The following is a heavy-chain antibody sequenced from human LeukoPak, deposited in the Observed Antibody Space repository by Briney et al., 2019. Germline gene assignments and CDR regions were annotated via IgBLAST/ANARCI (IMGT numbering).Heavy chain of an antibody. Sequence: SETLSLTCDVSGGSFGGYYWSWIRQPPGKGLEWIGEINRGESTNYNPSLKSRVTISVDTSKNQFSLQLSSVTAADTAVYYCARGLAARPFYFYYYMDVWGKGTTVTVSS. D-gene: IGHD6-6*01. CDR2: INRGEST. V-gene: IGHV4-34*01. CDR1: GGSFGGYY. CDR3: ARGLAARPFYFYYYMDV. J-gene: IGHJ6*03.